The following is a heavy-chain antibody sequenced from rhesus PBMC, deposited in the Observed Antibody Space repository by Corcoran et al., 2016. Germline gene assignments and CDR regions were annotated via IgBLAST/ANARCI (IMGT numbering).Heavy chain of an antibody. V-gene: IGHV4-99*01. J-gene: IGHJ4*01. Sequence: QVQLQESGPGLVKPSETLSLTCAVSGYSISSGYYWGWIRPPPGKGLEDIGYISGSSGSTYYNPSLKSRVTISKDTSKNQFSLKLSSVTAADTAVYYCARRGYCSGGVCYRYYFDYWGQGVLVTVSS. CDR1: GYSISSGYY. D-gene: IGHD2-8*01. CDR3: ARRGYCSGGVCYRYYFDY. CDR2: ISGSSGST.